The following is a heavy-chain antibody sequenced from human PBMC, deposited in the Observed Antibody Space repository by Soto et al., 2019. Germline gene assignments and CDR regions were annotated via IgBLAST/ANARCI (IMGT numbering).Heavy chain of an antibody. CDR1: GGSISSGGYY. Sequence: PSETLSLTCTVSGGSISSGGYYWSWIRQHPGKGLEWIGYIYYSGSTYYNPSLKSRVTISVDTSKNQFSLKLSSVTAADTAVYYCAGLLYNWNGWFDPWGQGTLVTVSS. D-gene: IGHD1-20*01. CDR3: AGLLYNWNGWFDP. V-gene: IGHV4-31*03. CDR2: IYYSGST. J-gene: IGHJ5*02.